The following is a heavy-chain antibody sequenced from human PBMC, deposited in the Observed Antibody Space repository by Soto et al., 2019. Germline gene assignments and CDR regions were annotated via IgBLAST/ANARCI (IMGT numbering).Heavy chain of an antibody. V-gene: IGHV3-30-3*01. D-gene: IGHD6-19*01. CDR2: MSYDGYSK. CDR1: GFSFSTSV. CDR3: AREVGSRGRCGWFDP. Sequence: QAQVVEFGGGVVQPGRSLRLSCAASGFSFSTSVIHWVRQAPGKGREWVAAMSYDGYSKYYADSVKGRVSISRDDSTVYLQMNSMRAEETSVYYCAREVGSRGRCGWFDPWGQGTLVTVSS. J-gene: IGHJ5*02.